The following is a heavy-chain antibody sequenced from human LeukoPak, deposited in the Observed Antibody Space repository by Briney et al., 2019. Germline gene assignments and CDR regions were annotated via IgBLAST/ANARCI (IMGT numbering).Heavy chain of an antibody. CDR2: IYYSGST. D-gene: IGHD2-2*01. Sequence: PSETLSLTCTVSGGSISSYYWSWIRQPPGKGLEWIGYIYYSGSTNYNPSLKSRVTISVDTSKKQFSLKLSSVTAADTAVYYCARVKRKYQLLKPLHETPSHYFDYWGQGTLVTVSS. CDR3: ARVKRKYQLLKPLHETPSHYFDY. J-gene: IGHJ4*02. CDR1: GGSISSYY. V-gene: IGHV4-59*12.